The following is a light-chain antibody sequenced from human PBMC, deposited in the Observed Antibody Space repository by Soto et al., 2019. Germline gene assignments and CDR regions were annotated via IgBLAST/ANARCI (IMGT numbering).Light chain of an antibody. V-gene: IGKV1-12*01. CDR2: AAS. Sequence: DIQMTQSPLSVSASVGDRVTISCRASQGISTCLAWYQQKPGKAPKLLIYAASSLQTGVPSRFSSSGSGTDFTLTISSLQPEDTATYFCQQAYGFAFTFGPGTKLEIE. CDR3: QQAYGFAFT. CDR1: QGISTC. J-gene: IGKJ3*01.